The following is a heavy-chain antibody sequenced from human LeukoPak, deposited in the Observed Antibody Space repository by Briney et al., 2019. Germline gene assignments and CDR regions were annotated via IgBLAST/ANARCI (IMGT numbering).Heavy chain of an antibody. D-gene: IGHD2-2*01. CDR3: ANRRCTSSSCYLEY. CDR2: ITGGGDTT. J-gene: IGHJ4*02. Sequence: SGGSLRLSCAASGFTFSSYAMSWVRQAPGKGLEWVSAITGGGDTTYYAHPVKGRFTISRDNSKNTVYLQMNSLRAEDTAVYYYANRRCTSSSCYLEYWGQGILVAVSS. CDR1: GFTFSSYA. V-gene: IGHV3-23*01.